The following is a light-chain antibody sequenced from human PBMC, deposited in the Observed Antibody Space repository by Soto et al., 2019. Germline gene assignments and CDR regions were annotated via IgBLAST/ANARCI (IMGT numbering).Light chain of an antibody. CDR3: MQALQTPLT. Sequence: DIVMPQYPLSLPVTPGEPASISCRSSQSLLHSNGYNYVDWYLQRPGQSPQLLIDLGSNRATGVPERFSGSGSGTDFTLKISRVEAEDVGFSYCMQALQTPLTFGQGPKLEIK. J-gene: IGKJ2*01. V-gene: IGKV2-28*01. CDR1: QSLLHSNGYNY. CDR2: LGS.